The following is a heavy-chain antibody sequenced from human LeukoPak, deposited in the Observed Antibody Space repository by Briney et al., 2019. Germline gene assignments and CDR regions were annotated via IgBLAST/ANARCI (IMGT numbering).Heavy chain of an antibody. CDR1: GFTFSSYS. D-gene: IGHD4-17*01. V-gene: IGHV3-21*01. CDR3: ARAEDDYGDDGRSDY. CDR2: ISSSSSYI. Sequence: GGSLRLSCAASGFTFSSYSMNWVRQAPGKGLEWVSSISSSSSYIYYADSVKGRFTISRDNAKNSLYLQMNSLRAEDTAVYYCARAEDDYGDDGRSDYLGQGTLVTVSS. J-gene: IGHJ4*02.